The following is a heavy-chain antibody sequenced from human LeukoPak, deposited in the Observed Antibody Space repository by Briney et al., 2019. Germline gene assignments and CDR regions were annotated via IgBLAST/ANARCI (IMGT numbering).Heavy chain of an antibody. CDR2: IWYDGSNK. D-gene: IGHD3-16*01. CDR1: GFTFSSYG. CDR3: ARERHHVWGSYDY. Sequence: GGSLRLSCAASGFTFSSYGMHWVRQAPGKGLEWVAVIWYDGSNKYYADSVKGRFTISRDNSKNTLYLQMNSLRAEDTAVYYCARERHHVWGSYDYWGQGTLVTVSS. V-gene: IGHV3-33*01. J-gene: IGHJ4*02.